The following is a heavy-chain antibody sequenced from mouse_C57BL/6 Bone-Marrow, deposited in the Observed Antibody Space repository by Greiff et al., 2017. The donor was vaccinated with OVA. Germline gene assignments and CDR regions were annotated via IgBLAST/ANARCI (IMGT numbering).Heavy chain of an antibody. CDR3: TTKGGYYGNWYFDV. Sequence: VQLQQSGAELVRPGASVKLSCTASGFNIKDDYMHWVKQRPEQGLEWIGWIDPETGDSEYASKFQGTATITADTSSNTAYLQLSSLTSEDTSVYYCTTKGGYYGNWYFDVWGTGTTVTVSS. J-gene: IGHJ1*03. CDR1: GFNIKDDY. CDR2: IDPETGDS. V-gene: IGHV14-4*01. D-gene: IGHD1-1*02.